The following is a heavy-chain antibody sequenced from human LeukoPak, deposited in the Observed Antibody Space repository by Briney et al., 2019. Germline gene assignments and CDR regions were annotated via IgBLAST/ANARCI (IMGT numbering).Heavy chain of an antibody. J-gene: IGHJ3*02. CDR3: ARGRKQWLVRDAFDI. D-gene: IGHD6-19*01. CDR2: IIPILGIA. Sequence: ASVKVSCKASGGTFSSYTISWVRQAPGQGLEWMGRIIPILGIANYAQKFQGRVTITADKSTSTAYMELSSLRSDDTAVYYCARGRKQWLVRDAFDIWGQGTMVTVSS. V-gene: IGHV1-69*02. CDR1: GGTFSSYT.